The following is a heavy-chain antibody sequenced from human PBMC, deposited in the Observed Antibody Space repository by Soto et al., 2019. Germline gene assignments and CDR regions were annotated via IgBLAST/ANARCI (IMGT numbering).Heavy chain of an antibody. CDR3: ARTAAAGKYYNGVDV. CDR2: IYPGDSDT. Sequence: EVQLVQSGAEVKKPGESLKISCKGSGYSFTSYWIGWVRQMPGKGLEWMGIIYPGDSDTRYSPSFQGQVTISADKSISTAFLQWSSLKASDTAIYYCARTAAAGKYYNGVDVWGQGTTVTVSS. V-gene: IGHV5-51*01. J-gene: IGHJ6*02. CDR1: GYSFTSYW. D-gene: IGHD6-13*01.